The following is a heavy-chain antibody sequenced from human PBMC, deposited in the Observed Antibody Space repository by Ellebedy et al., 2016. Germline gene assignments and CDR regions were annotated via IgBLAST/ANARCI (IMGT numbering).Heavy chain of an antibody. D-gene: IGHD2-21*02. CDR1: GGSISSSDW. V-gene: IGHV4-4*02. CDR2: IYHTTGDT. J-gene: IGHJ5*01. CDR3: RLSKGDCGGDCYTFDS. Sequence: GSLRLXXAVSGGSISSSDWWSWIRQPPGQGLEWIGYIYHTTGDTSYNPSLKSRVTTSVDTSKNQFSLKLSSVTAADTAVYCARLSKGDCGGDCYTFDSWGQGTLVTVSS.